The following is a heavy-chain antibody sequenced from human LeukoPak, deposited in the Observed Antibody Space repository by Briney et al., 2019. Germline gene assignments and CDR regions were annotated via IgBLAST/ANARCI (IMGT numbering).Heavy chain of an antibody. D-gene: IGHD3-22*01. V-gene: IGHV1-69*13. J-gene: IGHJ3*02. Sequence: GASVKVSCKASGGTFSRYDMSWVRQAPGQGLEWMGGIIPTFGTPNYAHNFHATVTIPADESTSPAYMELSSLRSEDTAVYYCARDRVAYYYDSSGYNDAFDIWGQGTMVTVSS. CDR2: IIPTFGTP. CDR3: ARDRVAYYYDSSGYNDAFDI. CDR1: GGTFSRYD.